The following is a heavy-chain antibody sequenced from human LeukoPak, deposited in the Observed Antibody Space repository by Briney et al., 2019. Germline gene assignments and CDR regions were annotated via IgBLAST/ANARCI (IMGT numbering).Heavy chain of an antibody. CDR2: INSNSGGT. V-gene: IGHV1-2*02. J-gene: IGHJ5*02. CDR1: GYTFTGYY. D-gene: IGHD3-10*01. CDR3: ARDPSMVRGVYNWFDP. Sequence: ASVQVSCKASGYTFTGYYMSWVRQAPGQGLEWMGWINSNSGGTNYAKKFQGRVTMTRDTSISTAYMELSRLRSDDTAVYYCARDPSMVRGVYNWFDPWGQGTLVTVSS.